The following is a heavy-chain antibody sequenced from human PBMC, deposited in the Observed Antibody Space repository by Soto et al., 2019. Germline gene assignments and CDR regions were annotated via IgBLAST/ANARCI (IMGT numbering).Heavy chain of an antibody. J-gene: IGHJ2*01. CDR1: GFTFSIHW. V-gene: IGHV3-7*03. D-gene: IGHD3-10*01. Sequence: GGSLRLSCATSGFTFSIHWMSWVRQAPGKGLEWVANIKQDGSDKIYVDSVKGRFTISRDNAENSLFLQMNDLRVEDTAVYFCARISGDTTVAWYFDLWGRGTLVTVSS. CDR3: ARISGDTTVAWYFDL. CDR2: IKQDGSDK.